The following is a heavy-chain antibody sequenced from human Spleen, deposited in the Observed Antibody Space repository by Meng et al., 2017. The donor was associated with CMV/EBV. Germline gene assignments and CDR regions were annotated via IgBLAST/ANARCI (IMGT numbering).Heavy chain of an antibody. V-gene: IGHV1-46*01. D-gene: IGHD3-10*01. CDR1: GYTFTSYY. Sequence: ASVKVSCKASGYTFTSYYMYWVRQAPGQGLEWMGIIDPSGGSTVYAQIFQGRVTMTSDTSTSTVYMELSSLRSEDTAVYYCARGVIRGVIENWFDPWGQGTLVPSPQ. J-gene: IGHJ5*02. CDR2: IDPSGGST. CDR3: ARGVIRGVIENWFDP.